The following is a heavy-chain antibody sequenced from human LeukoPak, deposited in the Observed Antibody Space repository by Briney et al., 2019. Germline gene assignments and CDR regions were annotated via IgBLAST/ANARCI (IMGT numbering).Heavy chain of an antibody. J-gene: IGHJ1*01. V-gene: IGHV3-23*01. CDR2: ISGSGGST. CDR1: GFTFSSYA. CDR3: ASDSYSPEYFQH. D-gene: IGHD2-21*02. Sequence: GGSVRLSCAASGFTFSSYAMSWVRQAPGKGLEWVSTISGSGGSTYYADSVKGRFTISRDNSKNTLYLQMNSLRAEDTAVYYCASDSYSPEYFQHWGQGTLVTVSS.